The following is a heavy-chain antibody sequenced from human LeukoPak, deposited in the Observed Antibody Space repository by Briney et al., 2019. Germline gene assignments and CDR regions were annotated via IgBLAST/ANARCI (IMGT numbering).Heavy chain of an antibody. CDR3: VRGGGYSYGYSDY. CDR1: GFIASSNY. Sequence: PGGSLRLSCTASGFIASSNYMSWVRQAPGKGLVWVSRINSAGSSTTYADPVKGRFTISRDNAKNTLYLQMNSLRAEDTAVYYCVRGGGYSYGYSDYWGQGTLVTVSS. V-gene: IGHV3-74*01. CDR2: INSAGSST. J-gene: IGHJ4*02. D-gene: IGHD5-18*01.